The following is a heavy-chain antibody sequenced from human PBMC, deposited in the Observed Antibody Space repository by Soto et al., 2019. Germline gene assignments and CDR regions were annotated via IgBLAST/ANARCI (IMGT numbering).Heavy chain of an antibody. CDR2: IYHGRST. V-gene: IGHV4-4*02. CDR1: GGSISSNNW. CDR3: ARFTYGSGRSYYFDY. Sequence: SETLSLTCTVTGGSISSNNWWSWVRQSPGKGLEWIGDIYHGRSTDYNPSLKSRVTITVDTSKNQFSLRLSSVTAADTAVYYCARFTYGSGRSYYFDYWGQGTLVTVSS. J-gene: IGHJ4*02. D-gene: IGHD3-10*01.